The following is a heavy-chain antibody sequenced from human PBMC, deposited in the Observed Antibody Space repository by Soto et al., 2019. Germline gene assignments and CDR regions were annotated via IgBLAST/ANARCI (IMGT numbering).Heavy chain of an antibody. J-gene: IGHJ3*02. CDR2: VHVFGTT. CDR3: ARTGQWGDPSDI. CDR1: ADSLAAYY. Sequence: QVLLQESGPGLVKPSGTLSLTCSVSADSLAAYYWNWIRQTPGKGREWVGYVHVFGTTRYKPSLKRRVSISTDTSKTQRSLGLTSVTRAGTAVYDCARTGQWGDPSDIWGKGTMVTVSS. D-gene: IGHD1-26*01. V-gene: IGHV4-59*01.